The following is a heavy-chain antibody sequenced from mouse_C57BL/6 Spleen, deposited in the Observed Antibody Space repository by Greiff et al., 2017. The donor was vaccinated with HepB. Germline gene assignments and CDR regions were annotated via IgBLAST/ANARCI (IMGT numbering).Heavy chain of an antibody. CDR2: IHPSDSDT. D-gene: IGHD1-1*01. J-gene: IGHJ4*01. Sequence: QVQLQQPGAELVKPGASVKVSCKASGYTFTSYWMHWVKQRPGQGLEWIGRIHPSDSDTNYNQKFKGKATLTVDNSSSTAYMQLSSLTSEDSAVYYCAIGDYYGSSPYYAMDYWGQGTSVTVSS. V-gene: IGHV1-74*01. CDR3: AIGDYYGSSPYYAMDY. CDR1: GYTFTSYW.